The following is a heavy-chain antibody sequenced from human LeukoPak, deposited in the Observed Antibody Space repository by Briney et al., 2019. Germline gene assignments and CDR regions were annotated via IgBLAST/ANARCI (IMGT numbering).Heavy chain of an antibody. CDR2: IYYSGST. V-gene: IGHV4-61*08. CDR3: AREASTGYGMDV. Sequence: PSQTLSLTCTVSGGSISSGGYYWSWIRQPPGKGLEWIGYIYYSGSTNYNPSLKSRVTISVDTSKNQFSLKLSSVTAADTAVYYCAREASTGYGMDVWGQGTTVTVSS. J-gene: IGHJ6*02. CDR1: GGSISSGGYY.